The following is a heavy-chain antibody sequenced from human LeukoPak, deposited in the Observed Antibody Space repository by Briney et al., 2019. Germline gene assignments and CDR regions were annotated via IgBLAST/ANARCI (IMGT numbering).Heavy chain of an antibody. CDR3: ARADIVVVPAAIWWFDP. Sequence: PSQTLSLTCAVSGGSISSGGYYWSWIRQPPGKGLEWIGYIYHSGSTYYNPSLKSRVTISVDRSKNQFSLKLSSVTAADTAVYYCARADIVVVPAAIWWFDPWGQGTLVTVSS. V-gene: IGHV4-30-2*01. CDR2: IYHSGST. D-gene: IGHD2-2*01. J-gene: IGHJ5*02. CDR1: GGSISSGGYY.